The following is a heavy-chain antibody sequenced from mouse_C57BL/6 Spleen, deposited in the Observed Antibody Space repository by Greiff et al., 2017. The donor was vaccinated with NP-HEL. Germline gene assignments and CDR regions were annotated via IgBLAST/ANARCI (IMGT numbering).Heavy chain of an antibody. V-gene: IGHV1-69*01. CDR2: IDPSDSYT. CDR1: GYTFTSYW. Sequence: QVQLQQSGAELVMPGASVKLSCKASGYTFTSYWMHWVKQRPGQGLEWIGEIDPSDSYTNYNQKFKGKSTLTVDKSSSTAYMQLSSLTSEDSAVYYCARSPYYYGSSYLDYWGQGTTLTVSS. D-gene: IGHD1-1*01. J-gene: IGHJ2*01. CDR3: ARSPYYYGSSYLDY.